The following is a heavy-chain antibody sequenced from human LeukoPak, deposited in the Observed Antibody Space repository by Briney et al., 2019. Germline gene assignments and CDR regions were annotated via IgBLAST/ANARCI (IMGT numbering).Heavy chain of an antibody. CDR2: ITYDGRNQ. CDR1: GFTFSRYA. CDR3: ASGEAVAGPEEFDY. V-gene: IGHV3-30*04. J-gene: IGHJ4*02. D-gene: IGHD6-19*01. Sequence: PGGSLRLSCAASGFTFSRYAMHWVRQAPGKGLEWVAVITYDGRNQDYADSVKGRFTISRDNSRNTLYLQMNSLRVEDTAVYYCASGEAVAGPEEFDYWGQGTLVTVSS.